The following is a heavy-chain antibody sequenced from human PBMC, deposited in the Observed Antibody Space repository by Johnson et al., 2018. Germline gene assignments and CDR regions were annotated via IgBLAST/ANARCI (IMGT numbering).Heavy chain of an antibody. D-gene: IGHD5-18*01. CDR3: AKDRSVGYSSRLSDAFDI. CDR1: GFTFNNFG. CDR2: ITYDGRNK. J-gene: IGHJ3*02. V-gene: IGHV3-30*18. Sequence: QVQLVEPGGGVVQPGRSLRLSCGASGFTFNNFGMNWVRQATGKGLEWVVDITYDGRNKNYADSVKGRLALSRDNCKNTLYVQMDRLRVVDTAVYYCAKDRSVGYSSRLSDAFDIWGPGTMVTVSS.